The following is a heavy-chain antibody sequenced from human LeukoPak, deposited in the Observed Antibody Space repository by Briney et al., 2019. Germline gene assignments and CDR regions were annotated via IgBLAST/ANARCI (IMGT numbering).Heavy chain of an antibody. J-gene: IGHJ5*02. CDR2: INMDGSST. V-gene: IGHV3-74*01. D-gene: IGHD6-13*01. CDR3: ARDSPRSSWFLNWFDP. CDR1: GFTFSSYW. Sequence: PGGSLRLSCAASGFTFSSYWMHWVRQAPGKGLVWVSRINMDGSSTNYADSVKGRFTISRDNAKNTLYLQMNSLRAEDTAVYYCARDSPRSSWFLNWFDPWGQGTLVTVSS.